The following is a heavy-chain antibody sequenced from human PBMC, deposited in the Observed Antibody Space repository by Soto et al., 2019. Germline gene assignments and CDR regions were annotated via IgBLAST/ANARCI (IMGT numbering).Heavy chain of an antibody. CDR2: IRSKAYGGTT. Sequence: PGGSLRLSCTASGFTFGDYAMSWFRQAPGKGLEWVGFIRSKAYGGTTEYAASVKGRFTISRDDSKSIAYLQMNSLKTEDTAVYYCTRGPRVSELELRSLDAFDIWGQGTMVTVSS. J-gene: IGHJ3*02. V-gene: IGHV3-49*03. D-gene: IGHD1-7*01. CDR1: GFTFGDYA. CDR3: TRGPRVSELELRSLDAFDI.